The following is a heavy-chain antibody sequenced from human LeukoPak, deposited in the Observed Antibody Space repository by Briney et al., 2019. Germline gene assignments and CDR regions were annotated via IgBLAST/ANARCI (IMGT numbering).Heavy chain of an antibody. Sequence: PGGSLRLSCAASGFTFSSYSMNWVRQAPGKGLEWVSSISSSSSYIYYADSVKGRFTISRDNAKNSLHLQMNSLRAEDTAVYYCARDHVAVAGCIDYWGQGTLVTVSS. J-gene: IGHJ4*02. CDR2: ISSSSSYI. D-gene: IGHD6-19*01. V-gene: IGHV3-21*01. CDR3: ARDHVAVAGCIDY. CDR1: GFTFSSYS.